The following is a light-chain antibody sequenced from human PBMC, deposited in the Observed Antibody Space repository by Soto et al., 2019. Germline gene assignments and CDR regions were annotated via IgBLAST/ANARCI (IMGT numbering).Light chain of an antibody. CDR3: QQRSNWPLT. CDR2: DAS. V-gene: IGKV3-11*01. Sequence: EIVLTQSPATLSLSPAERSALSCRASQSVSSYLAWYQQKPGQAPRLLIYDASNRATGIPARFSGSGSGTDFTLTISSLEPEDFAVYYCQQRSNWPLTFGGGTKVDI. CDR1: QSVSSY. J-gene: IGKJ4*01.